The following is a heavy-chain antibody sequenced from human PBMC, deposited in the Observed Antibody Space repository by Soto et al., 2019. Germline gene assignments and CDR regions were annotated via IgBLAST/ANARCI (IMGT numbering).Heavy chain of an antibody. Sequence: GGSLKLSCAASGFSFSSHWMSWFRRAPGKGLEWVANIKSDGSEKYYADSVKGRFTVSRDNAQNSVFLQMNSLRAEDTAVYYCTRVHMVAVPAASPWFDPWGQGTRVTVSS. D-gene: IGHD2-2*01. CDR3: TRVHMVAVPAASPWFDP. CDR1: GFSFSSHW. V-gene: IGHV3-7*04. J-gene: IGHJ5*02. CDR2: IKSDGSEK.